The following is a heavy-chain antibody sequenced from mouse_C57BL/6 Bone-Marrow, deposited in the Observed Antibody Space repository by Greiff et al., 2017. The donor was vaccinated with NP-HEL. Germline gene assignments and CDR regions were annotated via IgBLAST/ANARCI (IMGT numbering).Heavy chain of an antibody. Sequence: VKLQQPGAELVKPGASVKLSCKASGYTFTSYWMHWVKQRPGQGLEWIGMIHPNSGSTNYNEKFKSKATLTVDKSSSTAYMQLSSLTSEDSAVYYCARLYGSSYWFAYWGQGTLVTVSA. CDR2: IHPNSGST. CDR3: ARLYGSSYWFAY. CDR1: GYTFTSYW. V-gene: IGHV1-64*01. D-gene: IGHD1-1*01. J-gene: IGHJ3*01.